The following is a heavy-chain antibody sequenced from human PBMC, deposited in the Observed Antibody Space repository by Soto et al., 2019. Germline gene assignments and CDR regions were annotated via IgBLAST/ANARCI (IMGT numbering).Heavy chain of an antibody. V-gene: IGHV1-69*13. D-gene: IGHD5-18*01. Sequence: ASVKVSCKASGGTFSSYAISWVRQAPGQGLEWMGGIIPIFGTANYAQKFQGRVTITADESTSTAYMELSSLRSEDTAVYYCARAVPRRKTSIQLWPRLDYWGQGTLVIVSS. CDR1: GGTFSSYA. CDR3: ARAVPRRKTSIQLWPRLDY. CDR2: IIPIFGTA. J-gene: IGHJ4*02.